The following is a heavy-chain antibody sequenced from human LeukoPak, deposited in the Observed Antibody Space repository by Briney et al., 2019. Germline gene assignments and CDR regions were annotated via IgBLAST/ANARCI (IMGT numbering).Heavy chain of an antibody. CDR2: INPNSGGT. CDR1: GYTFTGYY. J-gene: IGHJ5*02. V-gene: IGHV1-2*02. D-gene: IGHD3-16*01. CDR3: ARDTSEGDYAWWFDP. Sequence: ASVKVSCKASGYTFTGYYMHWVRQAPGQGLEWMGWINPNSGGTNYAQKFQGRVNMTRDTSISTAYMELSSLRSDDTAVYFCARDTSEGDYAWWFDPWGQGTLVTVAS.